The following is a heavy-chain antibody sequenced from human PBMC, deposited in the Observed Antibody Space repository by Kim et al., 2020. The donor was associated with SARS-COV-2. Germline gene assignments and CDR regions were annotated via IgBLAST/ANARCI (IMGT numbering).Heavy chain of an antibody. CDR3: ARADGVGTTVTPGGMDV. CDR2: IGTAGDT. CDR1: GFTFSSYD. J-gene: IGHJ6*02. D-gene: IGHD4-17*01. V-gene: IGHV3-13*01. Sequence: GGSLRLSCAASGFTFSSYDMHWVRQATGKGLEWVSAIGTAGDTYYPGSVKGRFTISRENAKNSLYLQMNSLRAGDTAVYYCARADGVGTTVTPGGMDVWGQETTVTVSS.